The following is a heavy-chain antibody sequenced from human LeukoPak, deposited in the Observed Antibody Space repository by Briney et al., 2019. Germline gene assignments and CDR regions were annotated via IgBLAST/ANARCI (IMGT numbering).Heavy chain of an antibody. CDR2: IYYSGST. CDR3: AREGFLEWLTGFDP. J-gene: IGHJ5*02. V-gene: IGHV4-59*01. D-gene: IGHD3-3*01. Sequence: SETLSLTCTVSGGSISSYYWSWIRQPPGKGPEWIGYIYYSGSTNYNPSLKSRVTISVDTSKNQFSLKLSSVTAADTAVYYCAREGFLEWLTGFDPWGQGTLVTVSS. CDR1: GGSISSYY.